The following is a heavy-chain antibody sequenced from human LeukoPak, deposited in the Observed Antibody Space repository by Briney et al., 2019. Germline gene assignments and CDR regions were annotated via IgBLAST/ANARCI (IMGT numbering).Heavy chain of an antibody. CDR3: AKERAGYTNPYYFDY. CDR2: IYYSGST. Sequence: PETLSLTCTVSGGSISSYYWSWIRQPPGKGLEWIGYIYYSGSTNYNPSLKSRVTISVDTSKNQFSLKLSSVTAADTAVYYCAKERAGYTNPYYFDYWGQGTLVTVSS. CDR1: GGSISSYY. V-gene: IGHV4-59*12. J-gene: IGHJ4*02. D-gene: IGHD3-16*02.